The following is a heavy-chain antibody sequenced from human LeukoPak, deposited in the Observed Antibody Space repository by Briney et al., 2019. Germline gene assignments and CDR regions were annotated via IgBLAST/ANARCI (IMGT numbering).Heavy chain of an antibody. J-gene: IGHJ4*02. V-gene: IGHV4-30-4*01. D-gene: IGHD2-2*01. CDR2: IYYSGST. CDR3: ARGSYVCSSTNCYPAYFDS. Sequence: PQTLSLTCTVSGGSISSGDYYWSWIRQPPGKGLEWIGYIYYSGSTYNNPPLKSRVNISVDRSKNQFSLKLSSMTAADTAVYYCARGSYVCSSTNCYPAYFDSWGQGTLVTVSS. CDR1: GGSISSGDYY.